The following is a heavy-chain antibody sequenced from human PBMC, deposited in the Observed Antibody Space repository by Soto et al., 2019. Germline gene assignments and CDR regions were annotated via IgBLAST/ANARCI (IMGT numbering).Heavy chain of an antibody. CDR2: IYYSGST. D-gene: IGHD2-15*01. Sequence: SQTLSLTCSVSGGSVSSGSYYWSWIRQPPGKGLEWIGYIYYSGSTYYNPSLKSRVTISVDTSKNQFSLKLSSVTAADTAVYYCARGVVAATLLGYWGQGTLVTVSS. CDR3: ARGVVAATLLGY. CDR1: GGSVSSGSYY. V-gene: IGHV4-30-4*08. J-gene: IGHJ4*02.